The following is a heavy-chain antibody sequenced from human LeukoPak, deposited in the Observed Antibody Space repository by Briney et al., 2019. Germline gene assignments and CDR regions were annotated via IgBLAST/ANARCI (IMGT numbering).Heavy chain of an antibody. CDR3: AKDNSGGIDY. Sequence: PGGSLRLSCAASGFTFDDYAMHWVRQAPGKGLEWVSVISWDGGGTYYGDSVKGRFTISRDNSKNSLYLQMNSLRAEDTALYYCAKDNSGGIDYWGQGTLVTVSS. CDR1: GFTFDDYA. V-gene: IGHV3-43D*03. CDR2: ISWDGGGT. J-gene: IGHJ4*02. D-gene: IGHD3-16*01.